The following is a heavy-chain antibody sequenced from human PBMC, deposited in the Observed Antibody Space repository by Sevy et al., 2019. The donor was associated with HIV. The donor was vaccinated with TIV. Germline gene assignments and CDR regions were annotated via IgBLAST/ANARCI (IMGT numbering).Heavy chain of an antibody. D-gene: IGHD1-26*01. CDR1: GFTFSSYA. V-gene: IGHV3-30-3*01. J-gene: IGHJ1*01. Sequence: GGSLRLSCAASGFTFSSYAMHWVRQAPGKGLEWVVVISYDGSNKYYADSVKGRFTISRDNSKNTLYLQMNSLRAEDTAVYYCARDYSGSYYGLAEYFQHWGQGTLVTVSS. CDR2: ISYDGSNK. CDR3: ARDYSGSYYGLAEYFQH.